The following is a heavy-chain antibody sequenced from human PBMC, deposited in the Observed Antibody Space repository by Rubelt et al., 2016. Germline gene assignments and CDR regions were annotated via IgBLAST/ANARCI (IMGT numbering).Heavy chain of an antibody. CDR2: IIPLLGVA. CDR1: GGTSRTYS. D-gene: IGHD2-2*01. Sequence: QVQLVQSGAEVKKPGSSVKVSCKASGGTSRTYSISWVRQAPGKGLEWLGRIIPLLGVANYAQKFQGRVTITADNSTSTAYMELSSLTSEDTAVYYCASRYCSTTSCYHFDYWGQGTLVTVSS. J-gene: IGHJ4*02. CDR3: ASRYCSTTSCYHFDY. V-gene: IGHV1-69*04.